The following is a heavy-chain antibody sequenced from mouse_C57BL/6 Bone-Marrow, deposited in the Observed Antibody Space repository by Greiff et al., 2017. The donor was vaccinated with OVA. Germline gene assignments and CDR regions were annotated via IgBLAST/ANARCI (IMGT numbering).Heavy chain of an antibody. CDR3: ARSGNYDYDEGYAMDY. V-gene: IGHV1-77*01. J-gene: IGHJ4*01. CDR2: IGPGSGST. D-gene: IGHD2-4*01. Sequence: QVQLQQSGAELVKPGASVKISCKASGYTFTDYYINWVKQRPGQGLEWIGKIGPGSGSTYYNEKFKGKATLTADKSSSTAYMQLSSLTSEDSAVYFCARSGNYDYDEGYAMDYWGQGTSVTVSS. CDR1: GYTFTDYY.